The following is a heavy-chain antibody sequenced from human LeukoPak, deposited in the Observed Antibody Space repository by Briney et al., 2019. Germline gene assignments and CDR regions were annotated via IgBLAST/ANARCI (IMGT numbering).Heavy chain of an antibody. Sequence: GGSLRLSCTASRFTFSNYWMSWVRQAPGKGLEWVANIKEDGSEKYYVDSVKGRFTISRDNAKNSLYLQMDSLRPEDTAVYYCIRDGLGTSPYDLWGQGALVTVSS. CDR2: IKEDGSEK. CDR3: IRDGLGTSPYDL. D-gene: IGHD7-27*01. J-gene: IGHJ5*02. V-gene: IGHV3-7*01. CDR1: RFTFSNYW.